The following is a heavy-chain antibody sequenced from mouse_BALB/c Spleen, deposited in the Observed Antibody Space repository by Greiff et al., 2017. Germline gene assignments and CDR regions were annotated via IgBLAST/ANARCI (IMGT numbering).Heavy chain of an antibody. Sequence: EVQLVESGGGLVQPGGSLRLSCATSGFTFTDYYMSWVRQPPGKALEWLGFIRNKANGYTTEYSASVKGRFTISRDNSQSILYLQMNTLRAEDSATYYCAREFSTTARGDAMDYWGQGTSVTVSS. J-gene: IGHJ4*01. CDR1: GFTFTDYY. V-gene: IGHV7-3*02. CDR2: IRNKANGYTT. D-gene: IGHD1-2*01. CDR3: AREFSTTARGDAMDY.